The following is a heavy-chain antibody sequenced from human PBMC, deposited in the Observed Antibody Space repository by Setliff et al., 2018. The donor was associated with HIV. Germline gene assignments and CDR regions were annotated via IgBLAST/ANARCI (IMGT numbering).Heavy chain of an antibody. CDR1: GYIFTSQH. V-gene: IGHV1-46*01. CDR2: INPNEIMA. D-gene: IGHD2-15*01. CDR3: ARDRGGSWTFDH. J-gene: IGHJ4*02. Sequence: ASVKVSCKTSGYIFTSQHLHWVRQAPGQGLEWMGFINPNEIMAHYAQKFQDRVALTRDTSTGTVHMELRSLRSEDTAVYYCARDRGGSWTFDHWGQGTLVTVSS.